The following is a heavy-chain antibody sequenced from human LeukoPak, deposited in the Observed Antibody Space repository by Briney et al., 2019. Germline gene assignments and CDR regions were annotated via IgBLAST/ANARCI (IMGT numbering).Heavy chain of an antibody. CDR3: ARGGKADYDYVWGTYGN. D-gene: IGHD3-16*01. CDR1: GGSISSYY. Sequence: SETLSLTCTVSGGSISSYYWSWIRQPPGQGLEWIGYIYYSGITNYNPSLKSRVTMSVDTSKNQLSLKLSSVTAADTAVYYCARGGKADYDYVWGTYGNWGQGTLVTVSS. J-gene: IGHJ4*02. V-gene: IGHV4-59*01. CDR2: IYYSGIT.